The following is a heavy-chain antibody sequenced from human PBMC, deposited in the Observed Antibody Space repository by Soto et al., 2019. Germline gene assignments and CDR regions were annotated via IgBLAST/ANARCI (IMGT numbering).Heavy chain of an antibody. J-gene: IGHJ3*02. CDR2: ISSNGGST. D-gene: IGHD6-19*01. V-gene: IGHV3-64*01. Sequence: GGSLRLSCAASGFTFSSYAMHWVRQAPGKGLEYVSAISSNGGSTYYANSVKGRFTISRDNSKNTLYLQMGSLRAEDMAVYYCARDLDSIAVAGKTFDIWGQGTMVTVSS. CDR3: ARDLDSIAVAGKTFDI. CDR1: GFTFSSYA.